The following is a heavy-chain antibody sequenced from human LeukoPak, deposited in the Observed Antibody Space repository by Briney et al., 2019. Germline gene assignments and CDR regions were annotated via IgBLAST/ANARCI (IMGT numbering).Heavy chain of an antibody. D-gene: IGHD1-26*01. CDR3: AREEGGSYPVPFDI. J-gene: IGHJ3*02. V-gene: IGHV4-59*01. CDR1: GGAITTSY. Sequence: SETLSLTCTVSGGAITTSYWSWIRLSPGKGLEWIGFFSDSGRTNYNPSLKSRVTISVDTSKNQSSLKLNSVTAADTAVYYCAREEGGSYPVPFDIWGQGTMVTVSS. CDR2: FSDSGRT.